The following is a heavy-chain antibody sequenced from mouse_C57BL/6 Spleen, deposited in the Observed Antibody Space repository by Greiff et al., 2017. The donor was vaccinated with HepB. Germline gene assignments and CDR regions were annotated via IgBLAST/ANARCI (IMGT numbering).Heavy chain of an antibody. CDR3: ARSGYDYDAKDY. J-gene: IGHJ2*01. D-gene: IGHD2-4*01. V-gene: IGHV1-81*01. Sequence: QVQLQQSGAELARPGASVKLSCKASGYTFTSYGISWVKQRTGQGLEWIGEIYPRSGNTYYNEKFKGKATLTADKSSSTAYMELRSLTSEDSAVDFCARSGYDYDAKDYWGQGTTLSDSS. CDR2: IYPRSGNT. CDR1: GYTFTSYG.